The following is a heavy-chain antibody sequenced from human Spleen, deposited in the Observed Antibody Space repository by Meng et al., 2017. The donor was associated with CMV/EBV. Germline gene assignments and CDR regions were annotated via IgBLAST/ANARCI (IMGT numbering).Heavy chain of an antibody. Sequence: ASVKVSCKASGYTFTSYGLSWVRQAPGQGPEWMGWISPSNRNTNYAQKLQGRVTMTTDTSTSTAYMELRSLRSDDTAVYYCARDSGIAVAGWFDPWGQGTLVTVSS. J-gene: IGHJ5*02. D-gene: IGHD6-19*01. V-gene: IGHV1-18*01. CDR1: GYTFTSYG. CDR3: ARDSGIAVAGWFDP. CDR2: ISPSNRNT.